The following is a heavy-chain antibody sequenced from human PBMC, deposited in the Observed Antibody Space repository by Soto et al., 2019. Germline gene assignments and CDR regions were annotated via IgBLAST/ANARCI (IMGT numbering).Heavy chain of an antibody. Sequence: QVQLVQSGAEVKKPGSSVKVSCKASGGTFSSYAISWVRQAPGQGLEWMGGIIPIFGTANYAQKFQGRVTITADESTSTAYMELSSVRSEDTAVYYCARGGITRVRAPQHNVYGMDVWGQGTTVTVSS. J-gene: IGHJ6*02. D-gene: IGHD3-10*01. V-gene: IGHV1-69*01. CDR2: IIPIFGTA. CDR3: ARGGITRVRAPQHNVYGMDV. CDR1: GGTFSSYA.